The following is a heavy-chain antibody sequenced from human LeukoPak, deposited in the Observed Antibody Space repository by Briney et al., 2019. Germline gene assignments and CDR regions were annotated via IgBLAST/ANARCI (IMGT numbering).Heavy chain of an antibody. CDR2: ISGSGGST. D-gene: IGHD3-10*01. J-gene: IGHJ4*02. CDR3: AKEKKLWFGEFDY. V-gene: IGHV3-23*01. Sequence: GGSLRLSCAAPGFTFSSYGMSWVRQAPGKGLEWVSAISGSGGSTYYADSVKGRFTTSRDNSKNTLYLQMNSLRAEDTAVYYCAKEKKLWFGEFDYWGQGTLVTVSS. CDR1: GFTFSSYG.